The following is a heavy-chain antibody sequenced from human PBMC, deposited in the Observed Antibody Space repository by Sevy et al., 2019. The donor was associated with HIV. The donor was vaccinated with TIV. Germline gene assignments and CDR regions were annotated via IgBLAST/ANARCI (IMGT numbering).Heavy chain of an antibody. V-gene: IGHV3-23*01. CDR1: GFTCSSYP. CDR2: ISESGDRT. J-gene: IGHJ4*02. CDR3: AKQMGVAGPYFDL. D-gene: IGHD1-26*01. Sequence: GGSLRLSCAASGFTCSSYPITWVRQAPGKGLEWVSGISESGDRTAYADSVMGRFARSRDNSNNMLSLQMTSLRAEDTAVYYCAKQMGVAGPYFDLWGQGTLVTVSS.